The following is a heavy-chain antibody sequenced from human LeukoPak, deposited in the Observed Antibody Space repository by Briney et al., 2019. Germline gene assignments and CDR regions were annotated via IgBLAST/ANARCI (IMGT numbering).Heavy chain of an antibody. CDR2: ISSNGGST. CDR3: ARGGYYYDGDY. D-gene: IGHD3-22*01. V-gene: IGHV3-64*01. CDR1: GFTFSSYA. J-gene: IGHJ4*02. Sequence: GGSLRLSCAASGFTFSSYAMHWVRQAPGKGLEYVSAISSNGGSTYYANSVKGRFTISRDNSKNTLYLQMGCLRAEDMAVYYCARGGYYYDGDYWGQGTLVTVSS.